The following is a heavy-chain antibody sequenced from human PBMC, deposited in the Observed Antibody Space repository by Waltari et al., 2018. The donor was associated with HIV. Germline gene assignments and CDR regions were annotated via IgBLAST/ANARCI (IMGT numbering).Heavy chain of an antibody. V-gene: IGHV3-74*01. J-gene: IGHJ3*02. D-gene: IGHD2-8*01. CDR1: GLTFSSDW. CDR3: ARGNGHAFDI. Sequence: EVQLVESGGGLVQPGGSLRLSCAASGLTFSSDWMYWVLQAPGKGLVLVSRIHSDGSSTSYADSVKGRFTISRDNAKNTLYLQMNSLRAEDTAVYYCARGNGHAFDIWGQGTMVTVSS. CDR2: IHSDGSST.